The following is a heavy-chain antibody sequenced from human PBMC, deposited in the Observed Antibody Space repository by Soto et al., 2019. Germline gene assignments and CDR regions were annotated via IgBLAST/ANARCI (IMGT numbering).Heavy chain of an antibody. CDR3: ARDEGAYRDYYDSSGYYYGMDV. D-gene: IGHD3-22*01. V-gene: IGHV4-4*02. Sequence: SETLSLTCAVSGVSISSNNWWSWVRQPPGKGLEWIGEIYHSGSTNYNPSLNSRVTISVDKSKNQFSLNLSSVNAADTAVYYCARDEGAYRDYYDSSGYYYGMDVWGQGTTVTVSS. CDR2: IYHSGST. CDR1: GVSISSNNW. J-gene: IGHJ6*02.